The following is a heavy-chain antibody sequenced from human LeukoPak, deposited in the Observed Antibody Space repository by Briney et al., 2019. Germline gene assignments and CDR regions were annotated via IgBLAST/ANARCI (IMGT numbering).Heavy chain of an antibody. CDR1: GFTFSRYG. D-gene: IGHD3-16*01. Sequence: GRSLTLSCAASGFTFSRYGMHWVRQAPGKGLEWVAVEWDNGINKFYADSMKGRFTISRDNSKHTLSLHMNSLRAEDTAVYYCVKEPAPYSLGDAWGKGTTVTVSS. J-gene: IGHJ6*04. V-gene: IGHV3-33*06. CDR2: EWDNGINK. CDR3: VKEPAPYSLGDA.